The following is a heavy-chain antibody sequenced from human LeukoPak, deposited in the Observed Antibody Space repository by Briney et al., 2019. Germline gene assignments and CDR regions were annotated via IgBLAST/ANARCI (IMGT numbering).Heavy chain of an antibody. V-gene: IGHV1-18*01. CDR3: ARDRSIMITFGGVIVIGY. Sequence: ASXYTFTSYGISXVRQAPGQGLEWMGWISAYNGNTNYAQKLQGRVTITTDTSTSTAYMELRSLRSDDTAVYYCARDRSIMITFGGVIVIGYWGQGTLVTVSS. J-gene: IGHJ4*02. CDR2: ISAYNGNT. D-gene: IGHD3-16*02. CDR1: XYTFTSYG.